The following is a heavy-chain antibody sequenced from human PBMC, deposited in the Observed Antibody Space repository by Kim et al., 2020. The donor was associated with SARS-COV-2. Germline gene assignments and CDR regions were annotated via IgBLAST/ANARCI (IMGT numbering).Heavy chain of an antibody. CDR2: IYSGGST. D-gene: IGHD3-3*01. CDR3: ARVFFGSGHSTSAFDI. V-gene: IGHV3-66*02. CDR1: GFTVSSNY. Sequence: GGSLRLSCAASGFTVSSNYMSWVRQAPGKGLEWVSVIYSGGSTYYADSVKGRFTISRDNSKNTLYLQMNSLRAEDTAVYYCARVFFGSGHSTSAFDIWGQGTMVTVSS. J-gene: IGHJ3*02.